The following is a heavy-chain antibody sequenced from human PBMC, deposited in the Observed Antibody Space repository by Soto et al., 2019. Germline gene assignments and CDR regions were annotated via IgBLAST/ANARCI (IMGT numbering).Heavy chain of an antibody. V-gene: IGHV3-30*02. J-gene: IGHJ5*02. D-gene: IGHD3-3*01. CDR2: SWFDGSIA. CDR3: ARAPRPNYDFWSGNNWFDP. CDR1: GFKFTDYG. Sequence: GGSLRLSCVASGFKFTDYGLNWVRQTPGKGLEWVAISWFDGSIAYYAESVKGRFTISRDDSRNTVYLHMNSLRGEDTAVYYCARAPRPNYDFWSGNNWFDPWGQGTLVTVSS.